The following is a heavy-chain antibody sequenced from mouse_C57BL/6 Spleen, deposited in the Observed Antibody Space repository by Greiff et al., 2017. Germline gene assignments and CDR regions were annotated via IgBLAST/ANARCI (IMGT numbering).Heavy chain of an antibody. D-gene: IGHD2-4*01. CDR2: IYPGDGDT. V-gene: IGHV1-82*01. CDR1: GYAFSSSW. J-gene: IGHJ2*01. CDR3: AREGGYEYDEGFDY. Sequence: VQLQQSGPELVKPGASVKISCKASGYAFSSSWMNWVKQRPGKGLEWIGRIYPGDGDTNSNGKFKGKATLTADKSSSTAYMQLSSLTSEDSAVYFCAREGGYEYDEGFDYWGQGTTLTVSS.